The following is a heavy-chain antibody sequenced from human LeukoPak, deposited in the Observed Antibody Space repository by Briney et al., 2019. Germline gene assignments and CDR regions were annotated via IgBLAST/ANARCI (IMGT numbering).Heavy chain of an antibody. CDR2: ISWNSGSI. CDR3: AKDGSYTGYSSGWFDY. Sequence: GGSLRLSCAASGFTFDDYAMHWVRQAPGKGLEWVSGISWNSGSIGYADSVKGRFTISRDNAKNSLYLQMNSLRAEDTALYYCAKDGSYTGYSSGWFDYWGQGTLVTVSS. D-gene: IGHD6-19*01. V-gene: IGHV3-9*01. CDR1: GFTFDDYA. J-gene: IGHJ4*02.